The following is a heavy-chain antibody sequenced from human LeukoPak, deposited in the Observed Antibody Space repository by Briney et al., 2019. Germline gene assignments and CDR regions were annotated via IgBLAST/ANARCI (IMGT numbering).Heavy chain of an antibody. D-gene: IGHD4-17*01. Sequence: GGSLRLSCAASGFTVSSNYMSWVRQAPGKGLEWVSVIYSGGSTYYADSVKGRFTISRDNSKNTLYLQMNSLRAEDTAVYYCARGVTTTRYYYYYMDVWGKGTTVTISS. J-gene: IGHJ6*03. CDR3: ARGVTTTRYYYYYMDV. V-gene: IGHV3-53*01. CDR2: IYSGGST. CDR1: GFTVSSNY.